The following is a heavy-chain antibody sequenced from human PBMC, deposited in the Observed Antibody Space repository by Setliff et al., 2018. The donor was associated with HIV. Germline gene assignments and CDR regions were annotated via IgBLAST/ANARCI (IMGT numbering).Heavy chain of an antibody. CDR1: GFTFSTYW. CDR2: IKQHGSEK. D-gene: IGHD3-9*01. J-gene: IGHJ6*03. Sequence: GGSLRLSCAASGFTFSTYWMSWVRQAPGTGLEWVANIKQHGSEKYYVDSVKGRFTISRDNAKNSLYLQMNSLRAEDTAVYYCARQATYYDILTGYYGYQYYYMDVWGKGTTVTVSS. V-gene: IGHV3-7*01. CDR3: ARQATYYDILTGYYGYQYYYMDV.